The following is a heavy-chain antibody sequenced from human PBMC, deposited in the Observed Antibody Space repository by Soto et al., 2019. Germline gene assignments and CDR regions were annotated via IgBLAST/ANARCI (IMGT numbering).Heavy chain of an antibody. Sequence: EVQLLDSGGGLVQPGGSLRLSCAASGFTFTIYAMTWVRQAPGKGLEWVSTISGSGGSAYYADSVKGRFTFSRDNSKNTLLVQMTSLRAEDTAVYYCAKGGRNGWYDAFDIWGQGTMVTVSS. CDR2: ISGSGGSA. CDR3: AKGGRNGWYDAFDI. V-gene: IGHV3-23*01. J-gene: IGHJ3*02. D-gene: IGHD6-19*01. CDR1: GFTFTIYA.